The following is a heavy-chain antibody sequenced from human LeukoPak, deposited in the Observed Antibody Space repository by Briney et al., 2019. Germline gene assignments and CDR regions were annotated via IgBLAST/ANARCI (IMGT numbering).Heavy chain of an antibody. CDR1: GGSFSGYY. CDR3: ARGSSQTGAFDI. D-gene: IGHD1-14*01. V-gene: IGHV4-34*01. J-gene: IGHJ3*02. CDR2: INHSGST. Sequence: SETLSLTCAVYGGSFSGYYWNWIRRPPGKGLEWIGEINHSGSTNYNPSLRSRVTISVDTSKNQFSLKLSSVTAADTAVYYCARGSSQTGAFDIWGQGTMVTVSS.